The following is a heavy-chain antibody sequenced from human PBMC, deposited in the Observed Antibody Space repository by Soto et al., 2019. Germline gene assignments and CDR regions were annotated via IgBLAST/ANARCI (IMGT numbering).Heavy chain of an antibody. CDR1: GFTFTTFG. V-gene: IGHV3-30*18. J-gene: IGHJ6*02. CDR2: ISYDGHNK. CDR3: AKDLQAYGDYNYYYDGMYV. Sequence: QVQLVESGGGVVQPGGSLRLSCTASGFTFTTFGIHWVRQAPGKGLEWVALISYDGHNKYYSDSVKGRFTISRDNYKNTLSLQMNSLRAEDTAVYYCAKDLQAYGDYNYYYDGMYVWGQATTGSVSS. D-gene: IGHD4-17*01.